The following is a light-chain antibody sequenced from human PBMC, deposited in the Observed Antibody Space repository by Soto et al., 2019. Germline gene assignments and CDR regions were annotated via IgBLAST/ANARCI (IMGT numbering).Light chain of an antibody. V-gene: IGKV1-9*01. CDR3: QQLNSYPLT. CDR2: AAS. Sequence: DIQLTQSPSFLSASVGDRVTITCRASQGISSYFAWYQQKPGKAPKLLIYAASTLQSWVPSRFSGRRCGTEFTLTIISLQPEDFATYYCQQLNSYPLTFGGGTKVEIK. J-gene: IGKJ4*01. CDR1: QGISSY.